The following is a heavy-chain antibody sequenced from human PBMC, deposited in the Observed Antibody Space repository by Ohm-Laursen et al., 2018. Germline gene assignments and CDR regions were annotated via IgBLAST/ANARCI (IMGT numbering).Heavy chain of an antibody. CDR2: LKVDGSEK. J-gene: IGHJ6*02. V-gene: IGHV3-7*01. CDR1: GFTFSSYW. CDR3: ARFGVNHGMDV. D-gene: IGHD3-16*01. Sequence: GSLRLSCTAPGFTFSSYWMTWVRQPPGKGLEWVARLKVDGSEKYYVDSVKGRFTISRDDAKNSLYLQMSSLRAEDTAVYYCARFGVNHGMDVWGQGTTVTVSS.